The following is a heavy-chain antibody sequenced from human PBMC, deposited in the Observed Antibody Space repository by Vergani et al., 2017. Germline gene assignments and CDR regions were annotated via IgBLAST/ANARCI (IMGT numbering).Heavy chain of an antibody. J-gene: IGHJ5*02. CDR1: GGSFSGYY. CDR2: IYYSGST. CDR3: ARNVVVTASNWFDP. V-gene: IGHV4-34*11. Sequence: QVQLQQWGAGLLKPSETLSLTCAVYGGSFSGYYWSWIRQPPGKGLEWIGYIYYSGSTNYNPSLKSRVTISVDTSKNQFSLKLSSVTAADTAVYYCARNVVVTASNWFDPWGQGTLVTVSS. D-gene: IGHD2-21*02.